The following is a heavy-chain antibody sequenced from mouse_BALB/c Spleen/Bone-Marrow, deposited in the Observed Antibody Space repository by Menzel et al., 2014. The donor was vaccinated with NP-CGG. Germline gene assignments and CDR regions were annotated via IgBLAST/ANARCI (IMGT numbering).Heavy chain of an antibody. D-gene: IGHD2-4*01. CDR2: ISTYSGNT. CDR1: DYTFTDYA. Sequence: VQLQESGPELVRPGVSVKISCKGSDYTFTDYAMHWVKQSHAKSLEWIGVISTYSGNTNYDQKFKGKATMTVDKSSSTAYMELARLTSEDSAIYYCARGIYYDSTWFAYWGQGTLVTVSA. J-gene: IGHJ3*01. CDR3: ARGIYYDSTWFAY. V-gene: IGHV1-67*01.